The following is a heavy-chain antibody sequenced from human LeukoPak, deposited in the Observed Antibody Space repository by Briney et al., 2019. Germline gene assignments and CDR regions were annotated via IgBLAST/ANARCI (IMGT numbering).Heavy chain of an antibody. J-gene: IGHJ4*02. Sequence: GGSLRLSCAASGFTFSSYAMSWVRQAPGKGLEWVSAISGSGGSTFYAASVKGRFTTSRDNSKNTLYLQMNSLRAEDTALYYCAKVNSGSYLFYFDYWGQGTLATVSS. CDR1: GFTFSSYA. D-gene: IGHD1-26*01. V-gene: IGHV3-23*01. CDR3: AKVNSGSYLFYFDY. CDR2: ISGSGGST.